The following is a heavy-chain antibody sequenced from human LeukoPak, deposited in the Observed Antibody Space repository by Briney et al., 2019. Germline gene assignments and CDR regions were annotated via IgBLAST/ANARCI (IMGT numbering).Heavy chain of an antibody. Sequence: GGSLRLSCAASGLTFSSYWMSWVRQAPGKGLEWVANIKQDGSEKYYVDSVKGRFTISRDNAKNSLYLQMNSLRAEDTAVYYCARGTGDYYDSSGYTPFDYWGQGTLVTVSP. CDR2: IKQDGSEK. D-gene: IGHD3-22*01. CDR3: ARGTGDYYDSSGYTPFDY. J-gene: IGHJ4*02. V-gene: IGHV3-7*01. CDR1: GLTFSSYW.